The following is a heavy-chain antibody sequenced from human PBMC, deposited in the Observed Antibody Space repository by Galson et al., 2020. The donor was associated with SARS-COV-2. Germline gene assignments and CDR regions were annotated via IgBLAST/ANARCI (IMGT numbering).Heavy chain of an antibody. CDR2: ISYDGSNK. D-gene: IGHD2-2*01. J-gene: IGHJ3*02. V-gene: IGHV3-30*04. Sequence: GESLKIACAASGFTFSSYAMHWVRQAPGKGLEWVAVISYDGSNKYYADSVKGRFTISRDNSKNTLYLQMNSLRAEDTAVYYCARDGVQLLDAFDIWGQGIMVTVSS. CDR3: ARDGVQLLDAFDI. CDR1: GFTFSSYA.